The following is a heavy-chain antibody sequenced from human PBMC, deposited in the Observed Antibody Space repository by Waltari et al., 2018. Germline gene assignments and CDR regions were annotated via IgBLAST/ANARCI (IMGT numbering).Heavy chain of an antibody. CDR2: ISYNGAT. J-gene: IGHJ3*01. V-gene: IGHV4-39*01. Sequence: GWIRQPPGQGREWIVTISYNGATYTSPSLKSRVTMSRDTSKNQLSLTLASVTAADTAVYYCATYIGASIGTAAFDVWGQGTMVTVSS. D-gene: IGHD5-12*01. CDR3: ATYIGASIGTAAFDV.